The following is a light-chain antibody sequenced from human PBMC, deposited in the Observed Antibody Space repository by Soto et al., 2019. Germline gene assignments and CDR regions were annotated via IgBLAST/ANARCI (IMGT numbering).Light chain of an antibody. CDR1: SSNIGSRYD. Sequence: QSVLTQPPSVSGAPGQRVTISCTGSSSNIGSRYDVHWYQQSPGAGPKLLIYGNTNRPSGVPDRFSGSKSGASASLAITGLQADDEADYYCQSYDNNVNTIVFGGGTKLTVL. J-gene: IGLJ2*01. V-gene: IGLV1-40*01. CDR3: QSYDNNVNTIV. CDR2: GNT.